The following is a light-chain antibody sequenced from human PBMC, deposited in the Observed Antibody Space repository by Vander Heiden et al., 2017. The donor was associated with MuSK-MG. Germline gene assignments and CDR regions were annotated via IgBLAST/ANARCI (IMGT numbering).Light chain of an antibody. J-gene: IGLJ2*01. CDR2: QDR. CDR1: KLGDKY. CDR3: QAWDSSTVV. V-gene: IGLV3-1*01. Sequence: SYELTQPPSVSVSPGQTASITCSGDKLGDKYACWYQQKPGQDPVLVIYQDRKRPSGIPERFSGSNSGNTATLTIGGTQAMDEADYYCQAWDSSTVVFGGGTKLTVL.